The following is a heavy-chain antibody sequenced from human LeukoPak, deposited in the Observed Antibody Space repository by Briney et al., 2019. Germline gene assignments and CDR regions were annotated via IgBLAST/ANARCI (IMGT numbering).Heavy chain of an antibody. CDR3: GRGARPPHYYYYMDV. CDR2: IIPILGTA. D-gene: IGHD5-12*01. V-gene: IGHV1-69*10. Sequence: SVKVSCKASGGTFNSYGIIWVRQAPGQGLEWMGGIIPILGTANYAQKFQGRVTISADKSTSTAYMELSSLRSEDTAVYYCGRGARPPHYYYYMDVWGKGTTVTVSS. J-gene: IGHJ6*03. CDR1: GGTFNSYG.